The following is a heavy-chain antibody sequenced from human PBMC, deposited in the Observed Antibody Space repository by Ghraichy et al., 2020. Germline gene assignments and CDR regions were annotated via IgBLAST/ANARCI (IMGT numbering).Heavy chain of an antibody. CDR1: GFTFSSYW. CDR2: ISSSSSHT. CDR3: ARGSGVSIYYYYYGMDV. J-gene: IGHJ6*02. Sequence: GGSLRLSCAASGFTFSSYWMHWVRQAPGKGLEWVSCISSSSSHTHYADSVKGRFTISRDNAKNSLYLQMNSLRAEDTAVYYCARGSGVSIYYYYYGMDVWGQGTTVTVSS. D-gene: IGHD2-8*01. V-gene: IGHV3-21*05.